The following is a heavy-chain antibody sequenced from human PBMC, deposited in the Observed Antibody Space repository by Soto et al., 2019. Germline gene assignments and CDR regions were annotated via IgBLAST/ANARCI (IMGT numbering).Heavy chain of an antibody. V-gene: IGHV4-4*02. CDR2: IYHSGST. D-gene: IGHD3-10*01. CDR3: ARDGSGSSSYYYYGMDV. CDR1: GGSISSSNW. Sequence: SETLSLTCAVSGGSISSSNWWSWVRQPPGKGLEWIGEIYHSGSTNYNPSLKSRVTISVDKSKNQFSLKLSSVTAADTAVYYCARDGSGSSSYYYYGMDVWGQGTTVT. J-gene: IGHJ6*02.